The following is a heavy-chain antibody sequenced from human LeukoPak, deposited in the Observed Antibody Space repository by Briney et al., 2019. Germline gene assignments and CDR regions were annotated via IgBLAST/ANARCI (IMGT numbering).Heavy chain of an antibody. CDR1: GFTFSSYS. Sequence: GGSLRLSCAASGFTFSSYSMNWVRQAPGKGLEWVSYISSSSSTTYYADSVKGRFTISRDNSKNTLYLQMNSLRAEDTAVYYCAKIGANVGFWGQGTLVTVSS. D-gene: IGHD4/OR15-4a*01. CDR2: ISSSSSTT. V-gene: IGHV3-48*01. CDR3: AKIGANVGF. J-gene: IGHJ4*02.